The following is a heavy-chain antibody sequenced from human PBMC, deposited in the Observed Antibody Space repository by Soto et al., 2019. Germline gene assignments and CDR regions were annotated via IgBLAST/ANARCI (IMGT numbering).Heavy chain of an antibody. V-gene: IGHV3-9*01. CDR2: ITWNSGNI. CDR3: AKDAKDVVVIPAAIPVGDYYGAIDY. Sequence: AGGSLRLSCAASGFTFDDYAMHWVRQAPGKGLEWVSGITWNSGNIDYADSVRGRFTISRDNAKNSLYLQMTSLRVEDTALYYCAKDAKDVVVIPAAIPVGDYYGAIDYWGLGVLVTVSS. D-gene: IGHD2-2*01. J-gene: IGHJ4*02. CDR1: GFTFDDYA.